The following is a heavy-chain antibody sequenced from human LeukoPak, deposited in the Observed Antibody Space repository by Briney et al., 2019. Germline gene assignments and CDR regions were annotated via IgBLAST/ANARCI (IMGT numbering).Heavy chain of an antibody. V-gene: IGHV4-34*01. CDR3: ARVFSYPLRAPFDP. Sequence: SETLSLTCAVYGGSFSGYYWSWIRQPPGKGLEWIGSIYYSGSTYYKVSLKSRVTISVDTSKNQFSLKLSSVTAADTAVYYCARVFSYPLRAPFDPWGQGTLVTVSS. CDR1: GGSFSGYY. J-gene: IGHJ5*02. CDR2: IYYSGST. D-gene: IGHD3-3*01.